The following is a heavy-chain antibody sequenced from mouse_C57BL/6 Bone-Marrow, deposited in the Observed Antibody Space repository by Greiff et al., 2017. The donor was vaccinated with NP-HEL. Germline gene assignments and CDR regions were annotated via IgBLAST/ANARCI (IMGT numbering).Heavy chain of an antibody. Sequence: VQLQQPGAELVKPGASVKLSCKASGYSFTSYCMHWVQQRPGRGLEWIGRIDPNSGGTKYNEKFKSKATLTVDKPSSIAYMQLSSLTSEDSAVYDCASVYYYGSGLDAMDYWGQGTSVTVSS. V-gene: IGHV1-72*01. D-gene: IGHD1-1*01. CDR3: ASVYYYGSGLDAMDY. J-gene: IGHJ4*01. CDR2: IDPNSGGT. CDR1: GYSFTSYC.